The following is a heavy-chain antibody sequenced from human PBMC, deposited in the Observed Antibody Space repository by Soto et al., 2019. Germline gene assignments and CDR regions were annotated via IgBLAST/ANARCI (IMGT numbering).Heavy chain of an antibody. J-gene: IGHJ4*02. CDR1: GYTFTSYG. V-gene: IGHV1-18*01. CDR2: ISAYNGNT. CDR3: ARDVRRSSSSTPLDY. D-gene: IGHD6-6*01. Sequence: ASVKVSCKASGYTFTSYGIIWVRQAPGQGLEWMGWISAYNGNTDYAQKLQGRVTMTTDTSTSTAYMELRSLRSDDTAVYYCARDVRRSSSSTPLDYWGQGTLVTVSS.